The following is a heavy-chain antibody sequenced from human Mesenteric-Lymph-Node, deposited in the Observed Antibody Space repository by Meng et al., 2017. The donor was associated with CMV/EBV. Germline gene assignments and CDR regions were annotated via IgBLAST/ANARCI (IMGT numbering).Heavy chain of an antibody. D-gene: IGHD3/OR15-3a*01. Sequence: GESLKISCAASGFTFTNYAMTWVRQAPGKGLEWVSAISGGGTTSYYADSVKGRFTISRDNSRNRLYLQMNSLRADDTAIYYCAKGAEYFDFWTASDWGQGTLVTVS. CDR3: AKGAEYFDFWTASD. V-gene: IGHV3-23*01. J-gene: IGHJ4*02. CDR1: GFTFTNYA. CDR2: ISGGGTTS.